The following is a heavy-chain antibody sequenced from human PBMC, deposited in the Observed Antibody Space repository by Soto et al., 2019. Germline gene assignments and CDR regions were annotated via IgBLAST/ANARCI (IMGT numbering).Heavy chain of an antibody. CDR1: GGSISSGGYC. D-gene: IGHD3-10*01. Sequence: SETLCLTCTVSGGSISSGGYCWSWIRQPPGKGLEWIGYIYYSGSTYYNPSLKSRVTISVDTSKNQFSLKLSSVTAADTAVYYCASRKSSPYFDYWGQGTLVTVSS. V-gene: IGHV4-30-4*01. CDR3: ASRKSSPYFDY. CDR2: IYYSGST. J-gene: IGHJ4*02.